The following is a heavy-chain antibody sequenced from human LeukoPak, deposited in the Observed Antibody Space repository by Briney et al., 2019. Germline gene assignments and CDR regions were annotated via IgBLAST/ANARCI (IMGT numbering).Heavy chain of an antibody. CDR3: VRRNPHSSSWFFDY. Sequence: GESLKISCKGSGYSFTSYWIGWVRQMPGKGLEWMGIIYPGDSDSRYSPSFQGQVTMSADKSISTVYLQWSSLKASDTAMYYCVRRNPHSSSWFFDYWGQGTLVTVSS. CDR1: GYSFTSYW. V-gene: IGHV5-51*01. J-gene: IGHJ4*02. CDR2: IYPGDSDS. D-gene: IGHD6-13*01.